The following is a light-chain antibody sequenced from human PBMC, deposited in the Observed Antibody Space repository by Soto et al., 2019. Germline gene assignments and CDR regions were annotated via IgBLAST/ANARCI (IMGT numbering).Light chain of an antibody. CDR3: QQYQNLWT. Sequence: IVMTQSPATLSVSPGERATLSCRAGQTIYSNVAWYQQRPGQAPRLLIYRASTRATGVPARFSGSVSGTEFTLTISGLQSEDCALYYCQQYQNLWTFVQGTKVEIK. V-gene: IGKV3-15*01. CDR1: QTIYSN. CDR2: RAS. J-gene: IGKJ1*01.